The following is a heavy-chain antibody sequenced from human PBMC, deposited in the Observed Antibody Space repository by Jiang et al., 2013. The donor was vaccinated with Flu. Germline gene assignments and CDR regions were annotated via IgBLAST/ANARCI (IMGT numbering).Heavy chain of an antibody. CDR2: IYTSGST. CDR1: GGSISSGSYY. CDR3: VGLGSLTGYYTGDAFDI. V-gene: IGHV4-61*02. J-gene: IGHJ3*02. D-gene: IGHD3-9*01. Sequence: GLVKPSQTLSLTCTVSGGSISSGSYYWSWIRQPAGKGLEWIGRIYTSGSTNYNPSLKSRVTISVDTSKNQFSLKLSSVTAADTAVYYCVGLGSLTGYYTGDAFDIWGQGTMVTVSS.